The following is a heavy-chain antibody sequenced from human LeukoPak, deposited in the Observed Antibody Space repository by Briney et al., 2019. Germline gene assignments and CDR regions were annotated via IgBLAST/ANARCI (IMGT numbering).Heavy chain of an antibody. D-gene: IGHD6-19*01. CDR2: INHSGST. J-gene: IGHJ4*02. V-gene: IGHV4-34*01. Sequence: PSETLSLTCAVYGGSFSGYYWSWIRQPPGKGLEWIGEINHSGSTSYNPSLKSRVTMSVDTSKNQFSLKLSSVTAADTAVYYCARGPYTSGWFSFDYWGQGTLVTVSS. CDR1: GGSFSGYY. CDR3: ARGPYTSGWFSFDY.